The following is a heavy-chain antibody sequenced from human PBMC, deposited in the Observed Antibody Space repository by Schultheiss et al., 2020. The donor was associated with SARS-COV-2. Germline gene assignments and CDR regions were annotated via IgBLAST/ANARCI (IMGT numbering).Heavy chain of an antibody. CDR2: IYYSGST. J-gene: IGHJ5*02. D-gene: IGHD2-2*01. CDR3: ARESSIVVVPAAVFDP. V-gene: IGHV4-34*11. Sequence: SETLSLTCAVYGGSFSGYYWSWIRQPPGKGLEWIGYIYYSGSTNYNPSLKSRVTMSVDTSKNQFSLKLSSVTAADTAVYYCARESSIVVVPAAVFDPWGQGTLVTVSS. CDR1: GGSFSGYY.